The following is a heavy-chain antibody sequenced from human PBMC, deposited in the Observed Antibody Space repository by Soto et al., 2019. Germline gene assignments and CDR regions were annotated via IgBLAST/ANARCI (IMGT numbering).Heavy chain of an antibody. CDR2: INPKSGGT. CDR1: GDTFTANY. Sequence: ASVKVSCKASGDTFTANYIHWVRQAPGQGFEWMGWINPKSGGTKYPQKFQGRVTMTRDTSLSTAYMTLTRLTSDDTAVYYCERDLEKGGGSAGFDYWGQGTLVTVSS. J-gene: IGHJ4*02. CDR3: ERDLEKGGGSAGFDY. D-gene: IGHD1-26*01. V-gene: IGHV1-2*02.